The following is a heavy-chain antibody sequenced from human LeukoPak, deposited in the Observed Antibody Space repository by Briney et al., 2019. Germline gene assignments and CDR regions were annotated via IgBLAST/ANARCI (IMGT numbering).Heavy chain of an antibody. D-gene: IGHD3-22*01. V-gene: IGHV3-23*01. CDR3: ASCYYYDSSGYYYGIDY. CDR1: GFTFSSYA. CDR2: ISGSGGRT. J-gene: IGHJ4*02. Sequence: GGSLRLSCAVSGFTFSSYAMSWVRQAPGKGLEWVSAISGSGGRTYYADSVKGRFTISRDNSKNTLYLQINSLRVEDTAVYYCASCYYYDSSGYYYGIDYWGQGTLVTVSS.